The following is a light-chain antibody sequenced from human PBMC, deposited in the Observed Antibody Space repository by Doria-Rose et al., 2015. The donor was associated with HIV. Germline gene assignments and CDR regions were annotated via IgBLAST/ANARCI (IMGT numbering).Light chain of an antibody. V-gene: IGKV3-20*01. CDR2: GAS. CDR1: QTIGSNY. CDR3: QHYGMSPRT. J-gene: IGKJ4*02. Sequence: EIVMTQSPGTVSLSPGERATLSCRANQTIGSNYLAWYQQKRGQPPRLLIYGASSRANGIPDRFSGSGSGTDFTLTITRLEAEDFAVYYCQHYGMSPRTFGRGTKVE.